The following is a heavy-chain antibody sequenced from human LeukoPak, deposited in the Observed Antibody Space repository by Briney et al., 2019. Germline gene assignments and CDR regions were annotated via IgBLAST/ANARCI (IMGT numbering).Heavy chain of an antibody. CDR1: GGSFSGYY. CDR3: ARGRDYYDSSGYILD. CDR2: INHSGST. D-gene: IGHD3-22*01. Sequence: SETLSLTCAVYGGSFSGYYWSWIRQPPGKGLEWIGEINHSGSTNYNPSLKSRVTISVDPSKNQFSLKLSSVTAADPAVYYCARGRDYYDSSGYILDWGQGTLVTVSS. V-gene: IGHV4-34*01. J-gene: IGHJ4*02.